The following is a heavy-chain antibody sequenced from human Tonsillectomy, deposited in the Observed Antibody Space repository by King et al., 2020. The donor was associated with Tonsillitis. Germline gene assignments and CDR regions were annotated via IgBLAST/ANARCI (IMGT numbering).Heavy chain of an antibody. J-gene: IGHJ4*02. CDR3: ARDRSGSGSYYSPFDY. CDR1: GGSINSGSYY. Sequence: PLQESGPGLVKPSQTLSLTCTVSGGSINSGSYYWSWIRQPAGKGLEWIGRIYTSGSTNYNPSLKSRVTMSVDTSKNQFSLKLDSVTAADTAVYYCARDRSGSGSYYSPFDYWGQGTLVTVSS. V-gene: IGHV4-61*02. D-gene: IGHD3-10*01. CDR2: IYTSGST.